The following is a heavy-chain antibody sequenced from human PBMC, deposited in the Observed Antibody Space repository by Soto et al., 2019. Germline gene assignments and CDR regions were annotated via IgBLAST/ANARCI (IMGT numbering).Heavy chain of an antibody. CDR2: INPSGGST. V-gene: IGHV1-46*01. J-gene: IGHJ6*02. Sequence: ASVKVSCKASGYTFTSYYMHWVRQAPGQGLEWMGIINPSGGSTSYAQKFQGRVTMTRDTSTSTVYMELSSLRSEDTAVYYCARDGRSGQTYYYYGMDVWGQGTTVTVSS. CDR3: ARDGRSGQTYYYYGMDV. CDR1: GYTFTSYY. D-gene: IGHD3-3*01.